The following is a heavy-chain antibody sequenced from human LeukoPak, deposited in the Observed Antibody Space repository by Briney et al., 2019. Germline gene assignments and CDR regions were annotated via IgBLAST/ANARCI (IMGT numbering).Heavy chain of an antibody. V-gene: IGHV3-9*01. D-gene: IGHD3-10*01. CDR1: GFTFSGSA. CDR3: AKDTRSGGTARNDAFDI. CDR2: ISWNSGSI. Sequence: SLKLSCAASGFTFSGSAMHWVRQAPGKGLEWVSGISWNSGSIGYADSVKGRFTISRDNAKNSLYLQMNSLRAEDTALYYCAKDTRSGGTARNDAFDIWGQGTMVTVSS. J-gene: IGHJ3*02.